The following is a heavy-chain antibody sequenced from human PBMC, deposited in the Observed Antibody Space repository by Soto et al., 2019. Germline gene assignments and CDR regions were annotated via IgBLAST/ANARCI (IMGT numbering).Heavy chain of an antibody. CDR1: GYTFTSYG. J-gene: IGHJ5*02. Sequence: ASVKVSCKASGYTFTSYGISWVRQAPGQGLEWMGWISAYNGNTSYAQKLQGRVTMTTDTSTSTAYMELRSLRSDDTAVYYCARDKAELEVAGWFDPWGQGTLVTVSS. D-gene: IGHD1-1*01. CDR2: ISAYNGNT. CDR3: ARDKAELEVAGWFDP. V-gene: IGHV1-18*01.